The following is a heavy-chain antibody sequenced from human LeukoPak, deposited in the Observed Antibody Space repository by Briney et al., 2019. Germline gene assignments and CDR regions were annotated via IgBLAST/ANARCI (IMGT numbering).Heavy chain of an antibody. J-gene: IGHJ5*02. CDR3: AGGERYCSGGSCYVWFDP. Sequence: GGSLRLSCAASGFTFDDYAMHWVRQAPGKGLEWVSLISGDGGSTYYADSVKGQFTISRDNSKNSLYLQMNSLRTEDTALYYCAGGERYCSGGSCYVWFDPWGQGTLVTVSS. CDR2: ISGDGGST. V-gene: IGHV3-43*02. D-gene: IGHD2-15*01. CDR1: GFTFDDYA.